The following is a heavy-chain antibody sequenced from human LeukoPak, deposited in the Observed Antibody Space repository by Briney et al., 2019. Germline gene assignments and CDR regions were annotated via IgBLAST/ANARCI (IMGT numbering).Heavy chain of an antibody. J-gene: IGHJ4*02. CDR3: ARDEGHFDY. CDR1: GGSISSYY. Sequence: SETLSLTCTVSGGSISSYYWSWIRQPPGKGLGWIGYIYYSGSTNYNPSLKSRVTISVDTSKNQFSLKLSSVTAADTAVYYCARDEGHFDYWGQGTLVTVSS. V-gene: IGHV4-59*01. CDR2: IYYSGST.